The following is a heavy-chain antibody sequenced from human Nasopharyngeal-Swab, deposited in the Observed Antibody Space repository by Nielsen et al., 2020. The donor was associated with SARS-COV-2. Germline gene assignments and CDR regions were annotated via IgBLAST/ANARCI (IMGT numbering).Heavy chain of an antibody. D-gene: IGHD3-3*01. CDR2: TRNKVNSYST. CDR1: GFTLSDHY. CDR3: ARGFIGFSD. Sequence: GESLKISCAASGFTLSDHYMDWVRQAPGKGLEWVGRTRNKVNSYSTVYAASVRGRFTISRDDSSTSVYLQMTSLKSEDTAVYYCARGFIGFSDWGQGTLVTVSS. V-gene: IGHV3-72*01. J-gene: IGHJ4*02.